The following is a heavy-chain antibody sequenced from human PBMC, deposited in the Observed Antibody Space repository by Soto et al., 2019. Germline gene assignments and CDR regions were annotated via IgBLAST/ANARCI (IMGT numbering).Heavy chain of an antibody. D-gene: IGHD4-17*01. CDR3: SRDVDFGEEDV. Sequence: RKPPGKGLDWIGYIYFSGRTNYNPSLKSRVTISIDTSKNQFSLKLTSATAADTAVYYCSRDVDFGEEDVWGQGTTVTVSS. J-gene: IGHJ6*02. V-gene: IGHV4-59*01. CDR2: IYFSGRT.